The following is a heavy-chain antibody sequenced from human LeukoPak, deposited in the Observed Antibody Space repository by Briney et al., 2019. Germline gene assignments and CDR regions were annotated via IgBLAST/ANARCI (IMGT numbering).Heavy chain of an antibody. J-gene: IGHJ4*02. Sequence: GGSLRLSCATSGFTFSDYPMNWVRQAPGKGLEWVSNIRGSGPGSGSGTYYADSVKGRFIFSRDDAKNSVYLQMNSLRIEDSAFYYCARDVNWGFDSWGQGALVTVSS. V-gene: IGHV3-11*04. CDR2: IRGSGPGSGSGT. D-gene: IGHD7-27*01. CDR1: GFTFSDYP. CDR3: ARDVNWGFDS.